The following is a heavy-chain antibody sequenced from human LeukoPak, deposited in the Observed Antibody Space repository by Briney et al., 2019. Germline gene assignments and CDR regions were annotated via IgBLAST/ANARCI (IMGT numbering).Heavy chain of an antibody. V-gene: IGHV3-48*03. J-gene: IGHJ4*02. CDR1: GFTLSNYE. Sequence: GGSLRISCAASGFTLSNYEMKWVPQAPGQGLEWVSYISRSATTIYYADSVRVRFTISRDNAENSLYLQMNSLRAEDTAVYYCAREDSGTSGSFDYWGQGALVTVSS. CDR2: ISRSATTI. D-gene: IGHD4-23*01. CDR3: AREDSGTSGSFDY.